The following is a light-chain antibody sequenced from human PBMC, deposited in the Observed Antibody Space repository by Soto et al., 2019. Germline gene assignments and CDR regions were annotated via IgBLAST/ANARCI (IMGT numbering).Light chain of an antibody. J-gene: IGLJ1*01. CDR3: TSYARGTTLEV. Sequence: QSVLTQPASVSGSPGQSITISCTGTSSDVGGYNYVSWYQQHPGKAPKVMIYEVSNRPSGVSNRFSGSKSGNTASLSISGLQAEDEADYYCTSYARGTTLEVFGTGTKVTVL. CDR1: SSDVGGYNY. CDR2: EVS. V-gene: IGLV2-14*01.